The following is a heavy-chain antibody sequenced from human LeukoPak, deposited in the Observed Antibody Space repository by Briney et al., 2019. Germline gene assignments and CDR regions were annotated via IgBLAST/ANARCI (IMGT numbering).Heavy chain of an antibody. CDR1: GDSISSGGYS. CDR3: ARVVIAAAGEFDP. CDR2: IYHSGST. D-gene: IGHD6-13*01. Sequence: SQTLSLTCAVSGDSISSGGYSWSWIRQPPGKGLEWIGYIYHSGSTYYNPSLKSRVTISVDRSKNQFSLKLSSVTAADTAMYYCARVVIAAAGEFDPWGQGTLVIVSS. V-gene: IGHV4-30-2*01. J-gene: IGHJ5*02.